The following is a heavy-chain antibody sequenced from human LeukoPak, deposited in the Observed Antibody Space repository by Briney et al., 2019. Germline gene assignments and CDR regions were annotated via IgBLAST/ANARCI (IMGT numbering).Heavy chain of an antibody. CDR2: IGSNGGST. CDR1: GFTFSSYA. J-gene: IGHJ5*02. CDR3: VKGILRFSQQPFDP. D-gene: IGHD3-3*01. V-gene: IGHV3-64D*06. Sequence: PGGSLRLSCSASGFTFSSYAMHWVRQAPGKGLEYVSAIGSNGGSTYYADSVKGRFTISRDNSKNTLYLQMSSLRAEDTAVYYCVKGILRFSQQPFDPWGQGTLVTVSS.